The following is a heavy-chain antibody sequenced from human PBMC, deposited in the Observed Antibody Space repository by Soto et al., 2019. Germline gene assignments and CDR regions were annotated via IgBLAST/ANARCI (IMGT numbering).Heavy chain of an antibody. CDR1: GFTFSSYG. D-gene: IGHD4-17*01. CDR2: ISYDGSNK. J-gene: IGHJ4*02. Sequence: QVQLVESGGGVVQPGRSLRLSCAASGFTFSSYGMHWVRQAPGKGLEWVAVISYDGSNKYYADSVKGRFTISRDNSKNTLYLPMTSLRAEDTAVYYCAFRYGDSHWDYWGQGTLVTVSS. V-gene: IGHV3-30*03. CDR3: AFRYGDSHWDY.